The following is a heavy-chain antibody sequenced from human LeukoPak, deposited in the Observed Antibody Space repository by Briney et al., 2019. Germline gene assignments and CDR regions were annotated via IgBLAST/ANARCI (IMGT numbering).Heavy chain of an antibody. J-gene: IGHJ4*02. Sequence: GGSLRLSCAASGYTFSSYSINWVRQAPGKGLEWVSSFSVRSNYIYYADSVRGRFRISRDDARDSLYLQMNSLRAEDTAVYYCVRLRRNSDTSGFYYYYDFWGQGTLVTVSS. CDR1: GYTFSSYS. CDR3: VRLRRNSDTSGFYYYYDF. D-gene: IGHD3-22*01. V-gene: IGHV3-21*01. CDR2: FSVRSNYI.